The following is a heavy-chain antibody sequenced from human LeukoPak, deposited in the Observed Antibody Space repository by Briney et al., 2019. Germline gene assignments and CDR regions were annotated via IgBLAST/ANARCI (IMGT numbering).Heavy chain of an antibody. D-gene: IGHD3-22*01. CDR1: GFTFSSYG. Sequence: TGGSLRLSCAASGFTFSSYGMSWVRQAPGKGLEWVSAISGSGGSTYYADSVKGRFTISRDNSKNTLYLQMNSLRAEDTAVYYCAKERGSSGYYADIDYWGQGTLVTVSS. J-gene: IGHJ4*02. V-gene: IGHV3-23*01. CDR3: AKERGSSGYYADIDY. CDR2: ISGSGGST.